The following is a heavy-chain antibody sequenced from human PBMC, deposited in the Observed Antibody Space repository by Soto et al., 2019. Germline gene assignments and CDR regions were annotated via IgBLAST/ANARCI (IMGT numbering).Heavy chain of an antibody. J-gene: IGHJ6*02. CDR1: GGTFSSYA. CDR3: ARDIHFWSGYGEIGGGYGMDV. D-gene: IGHD3-3*02. V-gene: IGHV1-69*12. CDR2: IIPIFGTA. Sequence: QVQLVQSGAEVKKPGSSVKVSCKASGGTFSSYAISWVRQAPGQGLEWMGGIIPIFGTANYAQKFQGRVTITADESTSTAYMELSSLRSEDTAVYYCARDIHFWSGYGEIGGGYGMDVWGQGTTVTVSS.